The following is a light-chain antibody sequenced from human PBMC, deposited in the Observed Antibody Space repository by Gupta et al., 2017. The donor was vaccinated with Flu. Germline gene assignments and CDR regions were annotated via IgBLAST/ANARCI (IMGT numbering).Light chain of an antibody. CDR1: SSNIGSNI. V-gene: IGLV1-44*01. J-gene: IGLJ2*01. Sequence: QSVLTQPPSASGTPGQRVTISCSGRSSNIGSNIVNWYQQLPGTAPRLLIYNNNQRPSGVPDRFSGSKSGTSASLAISGLQSEDEADYYCETWDDSLNGHVVFGGGTKLSVL. CDR3: ETWDDSLNGHVV. CDR2: NNN.